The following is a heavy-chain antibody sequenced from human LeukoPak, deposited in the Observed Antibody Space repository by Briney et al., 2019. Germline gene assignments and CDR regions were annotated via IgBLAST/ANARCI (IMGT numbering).Heavy chain of an antibody. V-gene: IGHV3-21*01. CDR1: GFTFSSYS. Sequence: GGSLRLSCAASGFTFSSYSMNWVRQAPGKGLEWVSSIISSSTYIYYADSVKGRFTISRDNAKNSLYLQMNSLGAEDTAVYYCARDADSSSWLGGFDYWGQGTLVTVSS. CDR2: IISSSTYI. D-gene: IGHD6-13*01. J-gene: IGHJ4*02. CDR3: ARDADSSSWLGGFDY.